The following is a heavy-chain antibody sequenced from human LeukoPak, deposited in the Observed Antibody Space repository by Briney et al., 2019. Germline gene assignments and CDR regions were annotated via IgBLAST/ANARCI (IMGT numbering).Heavy chain of an antibody. Sequence: ASVKVSCKASGYTFTGYYMHWVRQAPGQGLEWMGWINPNSGGTKYAQKFQGRVTMTRDTSISTAYMELSRLRSDDTAVYYCTRDQWNYDTSGYYATFDYWGQGSLVTVSS. V-gene: IGHV1-2*02. J-gene: IGHJ4*02. CDR1: GYTFTGYY. CDR3: TRDQWNYDTSGYYATFDY. D-gene: IGHD3-22*01. CDR2: INPNSGGT.